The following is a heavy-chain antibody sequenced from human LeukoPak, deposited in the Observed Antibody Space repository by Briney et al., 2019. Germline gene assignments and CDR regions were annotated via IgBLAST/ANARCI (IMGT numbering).Heavy chain of an antibody. CDR1: GGSFSGYY. V-gene: IGHV4-34*01. J-gene: IGHJ1*01. CDR2: INHSGST. CDR3: ARGMMKYFQH. D-gene: IGHD3-16*01. Sequence: SETLSLTCAVYGGSFSGYYWSWIRQPSGKGLEWIGEINHSGSTNYNPSLKSRVTISVDTSKNQFSLKLSSVTAADTAVYYCARGMMKYFQHWGQGTLVTVSS.